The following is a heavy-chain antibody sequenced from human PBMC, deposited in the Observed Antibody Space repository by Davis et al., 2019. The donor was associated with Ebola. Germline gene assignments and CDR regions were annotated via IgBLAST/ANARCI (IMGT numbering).Heavy chain of an antibody. J-gene: IGHJ4*02. CDR3: ARGVDPLWFDY. CDR2: IWYDGSNK. Sequence: GESLKISCAASGFTFSSHGMHWVRQAPGKGLEWVAVIWYDGSNKYYADSVKGRFTISRDNSKNTLYLQMNSLRAEDTAVYYCARGVDPLWFDYWGQGTLVTVSS. V-gene: IGHV3-33*01. CDR1: GFTFSSHG. D-gene: IGHD2-21*01.